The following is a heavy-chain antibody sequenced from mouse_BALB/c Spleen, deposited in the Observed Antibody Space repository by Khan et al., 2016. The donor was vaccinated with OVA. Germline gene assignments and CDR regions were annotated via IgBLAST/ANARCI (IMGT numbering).Heavy chain of an antibody. CDR1: GYTFTIYW. Sequence: QVQLQQPGAELVKSGASVKLSCKTSGYTFTIYWIHWVKQRPGQGLEWIGEINPSNGRTNYNEKFKNKATLTVDKSSSTAYIQLSSLTSEDSAVYYCARLYYSWLADWGQGTLVSVSP. CDR2: INPSNGRT. V-gene: IGHV1S81*02. CDR3: ARLYYSWLAD. J-gene: IGHJ3*01. D-gene: IGHD2-1*01.